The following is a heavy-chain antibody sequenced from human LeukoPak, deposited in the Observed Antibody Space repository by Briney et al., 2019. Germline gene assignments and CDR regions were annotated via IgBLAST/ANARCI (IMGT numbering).Heavy chain of an antibody. D-gene: IGHD4/OR15-4a*01. Sequence: GGSLRLSCAASGLTFSSYWMHWVRQAPGKGLVWVSRINSDGSTTTYADSVKGRFTISRDNAKNTLYLQMNSLRAEDTAVYYCARDRRLWNMDVWGTGTTVTVSS. V-gene: IGHV3-74*01. CDR3: ARDRRLWNMDV. CDR1: GLTFSSYW. J-gene: IGHJ6*03. CDR2: INSDGSTT.